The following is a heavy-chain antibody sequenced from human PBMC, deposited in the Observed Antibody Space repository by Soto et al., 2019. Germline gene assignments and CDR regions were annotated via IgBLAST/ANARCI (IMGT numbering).Heavy chain of an antibody. D-gene: IGHD2-15*01. CDR1: GGTFSSYA. Sequence: QVQLVQSGAEVKKPGSSVKVSCKASGGTFSSYAISWVRQAPGQGLEWMGGIIPIFGTANYAQKFQGRVTITADESTSTAYMELSSLRSEDTAVYYCARGGGYCSGGSCHWESFDIWGQGTMVTVSS. V-gene: IGHV1-69*01. CDR2: IIPIFGTA. CDR3: ARGGGYCSGGSCHWESFDI. J-gene: IGHJ3*02.